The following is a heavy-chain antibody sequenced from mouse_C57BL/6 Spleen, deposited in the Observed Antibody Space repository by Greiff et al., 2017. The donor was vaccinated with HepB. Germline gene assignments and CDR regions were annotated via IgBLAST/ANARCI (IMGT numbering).Heavy chain of an antibody. CDR1: GYTFTSYG. D-gene: IGHD1-1*01. V-gene: IGHV1-81*01. J-gene: IGHJ2*01. CDR2: IYPRSGNT. CDR3: ARRGYGSSDYFDY. Sequence: VQLQQSGAELARPGASVKLSCKASGYTFTSYGISWVKQRTGQGLEWIGEIYPRSGNTYYNEKFKGQATLTADKSSSTAYMELRSLTSEDSAVYFCARRGYGSSDYFDYWGQGTTLTVSS.